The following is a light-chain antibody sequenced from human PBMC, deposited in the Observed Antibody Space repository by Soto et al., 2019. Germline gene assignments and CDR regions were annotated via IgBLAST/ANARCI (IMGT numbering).Light chain of an antibody. CDR1: RSNIGRNF. J-gene: IGLJ3*02. CDR2: RNN. Sequence: QAVLTQSPSASGTPGQRVTISCSGSRSNIGRNFVCWYQQVPGTAPRLLIQRNNERPSGVPDRFSGSKSGTSVSLAISGLRSDDEATYYCASWDDTLDAQVFGGGTQLTVL. V-gene: IGLV1-47*01. CDR3: ASWDDTLDAQV.